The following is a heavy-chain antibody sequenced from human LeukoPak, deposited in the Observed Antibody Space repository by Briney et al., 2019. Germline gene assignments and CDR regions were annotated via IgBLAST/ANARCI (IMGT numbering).Heavy chain of an antibody. CDR2: INSGSTYM. J-gene: IGHJ6*03. Sequence: PGGSLRLSCGASGFYFSSYSMNWVRQARGKGLEWVSSINSGSTYMYYADSVKGRFTISRDNAKNSLHLQMDSLRAEDTAVYFCARVEAITGRNYHYYYMDVWGKGTTVTVSS. D-gene: IGHD1-20*01. V-gene: IGHV3-21*01. CDR1: GFYFSSYS. CDR3: ARVEAITGRNYHYYYMDV.